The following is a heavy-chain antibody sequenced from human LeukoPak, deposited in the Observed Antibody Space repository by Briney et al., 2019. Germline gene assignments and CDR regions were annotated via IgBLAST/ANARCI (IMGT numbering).Heavy chain of an antibody. CDR1: GYTFTHHG. V-gene: IGHV1-18*01. Sequence: ASVKVSCKASGYTFTHHGITWVRQAPGQGLEWMGWISGYNGDTHFAQNFRGRITMTTDTATSTAYMELRSLTSDDTAVYCCARDPTNTSGRYAHFDYWGQGTLVTVSS. J-gene: IGHJ4*02. CDR3: ARDPTNTSGRYAHFDY. D-gene: IGHD6-19*01. CDR2: ISGYNGDT.